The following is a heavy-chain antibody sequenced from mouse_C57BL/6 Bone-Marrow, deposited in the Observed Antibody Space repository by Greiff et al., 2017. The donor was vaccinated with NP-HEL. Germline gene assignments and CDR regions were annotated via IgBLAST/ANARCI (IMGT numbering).Heavy chain of an antibody. V-gene: IGHV1-39*01. CDR3: ATYYGYDRPFDY. J-gene: IGHJ2*01. D-gene: IGHD2-9*01. CDR1: GYSFTDYN. Sequence: QSGPELVKPGASVKISCKASGYSFTDYNMNWVKQSNGKSLEWIGVIYPNYGTTSYNQKFKGKATLTVDQSSSTAYMQLNSLTSEDSAVYYCATYYGYDRPFDYWGQGTTLTVSS. CDR2: IYPNYGTT.